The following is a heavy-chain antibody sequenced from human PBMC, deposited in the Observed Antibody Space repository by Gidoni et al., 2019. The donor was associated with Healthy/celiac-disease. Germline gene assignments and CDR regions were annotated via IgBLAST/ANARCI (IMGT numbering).Heavy chain of an antibody. CDR3: ARGRSYYYFDY. D-gene: IGHD1-26*01. CDR1: GFPFSSYG. V-gene: IGHV3-33*01. J-gene: IGHJ4*02. CDR2: IWYDGSNK. Sequence: QVQLVESGGGVVQPGRSLRLSCAASGFPFSSYGMHWVRQAPGKGLEWVAVIWYDGSNKYYADSVKGRFTISRDNSKNTLYLQMNSLRAEDTAVYYCARGRSYYYFDYWGQGTLVTVSS.